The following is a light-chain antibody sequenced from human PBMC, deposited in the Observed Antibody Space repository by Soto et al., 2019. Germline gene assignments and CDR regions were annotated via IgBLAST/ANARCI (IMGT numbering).Light chain of an antibody. CDR3: AAWDDSLSGGV. CDR1: SSNIGSNY. J-gene: IGLJ2*01. Sequence: QSVLTQPASASGTPGQRVTISCSGSSSNIGSNYVYWYQQLPGTAPKLLIYRNNQRPSGVPDRFSGSKSGTSASLAISGLRAEDEADYYCAAWDDSLSGGVFGGGTQLTVL. V-gene: IGLV1-47*01. CDR2: RNN.